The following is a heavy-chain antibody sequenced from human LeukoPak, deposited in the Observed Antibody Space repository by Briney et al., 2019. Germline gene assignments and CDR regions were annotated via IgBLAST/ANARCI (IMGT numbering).Heavy chain of an antibody. V-gene: IGHV5-51*01. Sequence: GESLKISFKGSGYRFTSYWIGWVRPMPGKGLEWMGIIYPGDSDTRYSPSFQGQVTISADKSISTAYLQWSSLKASDTAMYYCARHKYSSSALPDDAFDIWGQGTMVTVSS. J-gene: IGHJ3*02. CDR1: GYRFTSYW. CDR3: ARHKYSSSALPDDAFDI. D-gene: IGHD6-6*01. CDR2: IYPGDSDT.